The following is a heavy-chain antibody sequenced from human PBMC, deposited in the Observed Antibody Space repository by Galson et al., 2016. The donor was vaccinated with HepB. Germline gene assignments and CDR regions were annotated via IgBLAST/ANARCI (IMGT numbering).Heavy chain of an antibody. J-gene: IGHJ6*04. CDR1: GYSFNANY. Sequence: SVKVSCKASGYSFNANYMHWVRQAPGQRLVWLGWIKPKNGAAHYAQRFQGRVTMTRNTSISTVYMELRTLRSDDTAVYYCAREAIAPATADGGYGMDVWGEGTTVTVSS. V-gene: IGHV1-2*02. CDR3: AREAIAPATADGGYGMDV. D-gene: IGHD6-13*01. CDR2: IKPKNGAA.